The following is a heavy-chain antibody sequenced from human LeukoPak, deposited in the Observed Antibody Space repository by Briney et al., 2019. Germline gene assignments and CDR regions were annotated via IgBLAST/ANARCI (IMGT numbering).Heavy chain of an antibody. CDR2: IIPIFGTA. J-gene: IGHJ4*02. CDR1: GGTYSSYA. Sequence: SVKVSCKASGGTYSSYAISWVRQAPGQGLEWMGGIIPIFGTANYAQKFQGRVTITADESTSTAYMELSSLRSEDTAVYYCARALGYCSSTSCLDYWGQGTLVTVSS. CDR3: ARALGYCSSTSCLDY. V-gene: IGHV1-69*01. D-gene: IGHD2-2*01.